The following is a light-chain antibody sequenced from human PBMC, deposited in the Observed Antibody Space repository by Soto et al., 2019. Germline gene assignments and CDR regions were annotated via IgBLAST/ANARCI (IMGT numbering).Light chain of an antibody. J-gene: IGKJ4*01. CDR2: GAS. CDR3: QQYGSSLSLT. V-gene: IGKV3-20*01. Sequence: ESVLTQSPGTLSLSPGERATLSCTASQSVSSSFLAWYQQKPDQAPRLLIYGASSRATGIPDRFSGSGSGTDFTLTISRLEPEDFAVYYCQQYGSSLSLTFGGGTKVDIK. CDR1: QSVSSSF.